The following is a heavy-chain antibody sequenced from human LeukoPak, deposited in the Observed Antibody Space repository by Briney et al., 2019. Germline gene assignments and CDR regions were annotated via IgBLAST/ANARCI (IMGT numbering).Heavy chain of an antibody. J-gene: IGHJ4*02. CDR2: ISYDGSNK. D-gene: IGHD3-3*01. CDR1: GFTFSSYA. V-gene: IGHV3-30*04. Sequence: GSLRLSCAASGFTFSSYAMHWVRQAPGKGLEWVAVISYDGSNKYYADSVKGRFTIPRDNSKNTLYLQMNSLRAEDTAVYYCARAISIFGVVELDYFDYWGQGTLVTVSS. CDR3: ARAISIFGVVELDYFDY.